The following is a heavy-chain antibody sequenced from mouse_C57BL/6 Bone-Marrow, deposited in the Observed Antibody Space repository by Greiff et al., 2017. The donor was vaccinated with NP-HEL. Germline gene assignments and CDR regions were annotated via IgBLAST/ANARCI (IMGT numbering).Heavy chain of an antibody. CDR2: ISYDGSN. J-gene: IGHJ3*01. V-gene: IGHV3-6*01. CDR1: GYSITSGYY. Sequence: VQLKESGPGLVKPSQSLSLPCSVTGYSITSGYYWNWIRQFPGNKLEWMGYISYDGSNNYNPSLKNRISITRDTSKNQFFLKLNSVTTEDTATYYCARGNSPGAYWGQGTLVTVSA. D-gene: IGHD2-1*01. CDR3: ARGNSPGAY.